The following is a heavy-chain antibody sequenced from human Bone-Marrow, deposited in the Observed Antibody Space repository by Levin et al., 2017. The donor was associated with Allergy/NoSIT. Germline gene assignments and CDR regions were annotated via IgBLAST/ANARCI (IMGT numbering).Heavy chain of an antibody. V-gene: IGHV4-59*01. CDR1: GGYMSTYP. CDR2: VDYSGTT. D-gene: IGHD1-1*01. CDR3: ARDGGGWNGEFDP. J-gene: IGHJ5*02. Sequence: KTSETLSLTCTVSGGYMSTYPWSWIRQPPGKGLEWIGDVDYSGTTRHNPSLKSRVTISGDTSRNQFSLKLASVTAADTAVYYCARDGGGWNGEFDPWGQGILVTVSS.